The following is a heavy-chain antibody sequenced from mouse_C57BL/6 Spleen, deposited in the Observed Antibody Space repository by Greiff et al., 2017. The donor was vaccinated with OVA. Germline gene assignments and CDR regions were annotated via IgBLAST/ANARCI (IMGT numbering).Heavy chain of an antibody. V-gene: IGHV1-19*01. D-gene: IGHD1-1*01. CDR3: ARRGAVVATNFDV. CDR2: INPYNGGT. J-gene: IGHJ1*03. CDR1: GYTFTDYY. Sequence: EVQLQQSGPVLVKPGASVKMSCKASGYTFTDYYMNWVKQSHGKSLEWIGVINPYNGGTSYNQKFKGKATLTVDKSSSTAYMELNSLTSEDSAVYYCARRGAVVATNFDVWGTGTTVTVSS.